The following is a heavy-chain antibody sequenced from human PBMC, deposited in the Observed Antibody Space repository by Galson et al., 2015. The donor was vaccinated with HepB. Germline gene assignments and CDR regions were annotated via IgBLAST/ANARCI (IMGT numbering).Heavy chain of an antibody. D-gene: IGHD6-13*01. CDR1: GFTFSSYG. V-gene: IGHV3-33*06. J-gene: IGHJ4*02. Sequence: SLRLSCAASGFTFSSYGMHWVRQAPGKGLEWVAVIWYDGSNKYYADSVKGRFTISRDNSKNTLYLQMNSLRAEDTAVYYCAKRSYGGIAPDWGQGTLVTVSS. CDR2: IWYDGSNK. CDR3: AKRSYGGIAPD.